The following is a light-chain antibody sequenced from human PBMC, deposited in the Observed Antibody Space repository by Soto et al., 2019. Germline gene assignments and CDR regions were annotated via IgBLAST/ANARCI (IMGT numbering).Light chain of an antibody. Sequence: EIVLTQSPGTLSLSPGERATLSCRASQTVRSSYLAWYQQKPGQAPRLLIYGASSRATGIPDRFSGSGSGTDFTLTINRLEPEDFAVYYCQQYGSSPITFGQGTKLEIK. CDR2: GAS. CDR3: QQYGSSPIT. J-gene: IGKJ2*01. V-gene: IGKV3-20*01. CDR1: QTVRSSY.